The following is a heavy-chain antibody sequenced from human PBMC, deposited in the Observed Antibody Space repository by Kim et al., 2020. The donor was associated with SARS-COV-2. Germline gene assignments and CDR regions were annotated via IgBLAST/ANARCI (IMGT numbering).Heavy chain of an antibody. J-gene: IGHJ4*02. V-gene: IGHV3-7*01. D-gene: IGHD3-3*01. CDR3: ARDPESSTFYDFWSGYYAFDH. CDR1: GFTFTNYW. Sequence: GGSLRLSCTASGFTFTNYWMTWVRQAPGKGLEWVATTKSDGSEKYYMDSVKGRFTLTRDTAKNSLYLQMNSLRVEDTAIYYCARDPESSTFYDFWSGYYAFDHWGQGTLVTVSS. CDR2: TKSDGSEK.